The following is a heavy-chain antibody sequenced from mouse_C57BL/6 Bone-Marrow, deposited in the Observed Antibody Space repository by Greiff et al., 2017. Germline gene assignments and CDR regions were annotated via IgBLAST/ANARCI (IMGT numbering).Heavy chain of an antibody. CDR2: ILPGSGST. CDR1: GYTFTGYW. V-gene: IGHV1-9*01. D-gene: IGHD1-1*01. J-gene: IGHJ4*01. CDR3: ADIYYNVRYYMDY. Sequence: VQLQQSGAELMKPGASVKLSCKATGYTFTGYWIEWVKQRPGHGLEWIGEILPGSGSTNYNEKFKGKATFTADTSSNTAYMQLSSLPTEDSAIYDYADIYYNVRYYMDYWGQGTSVTVSS.